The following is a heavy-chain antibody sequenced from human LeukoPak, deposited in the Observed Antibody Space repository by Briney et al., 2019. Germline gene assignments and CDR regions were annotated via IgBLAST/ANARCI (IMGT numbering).Heavy chain of an antibody. D-gene: IGHD2-15*01. CDR3: ARETVAVVGYYFDY. Sequence: SETLSLTCTVSGDSFSSVTDYWAWIRQPPGKGLEWIASGDYSGGTYYNPSLESRVAISADMSKNQFSLKLSSVTAADTAVYYCARETVAVVGYYFDYWGQGTLVTVSS. V-gene: IGHV4-39*07. J-gene: IGHJ4*02. CDR2: GDYSGGT. CDR1: GDSFSSVTDY.